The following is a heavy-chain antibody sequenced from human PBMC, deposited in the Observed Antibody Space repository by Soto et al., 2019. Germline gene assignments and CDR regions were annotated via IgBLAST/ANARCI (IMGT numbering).Heavy chain of an antibody. D-gene: IGHD1-20*01. CDR2: ISYDGSNK. CDR1: GFTFSSYG. J-gene: IGHJ4*02. V-gene: IGHV3-30*18. Sequence: QVQLVESGGGVVQPGRSLRLSCAASGFTFSSYGMHWVRQAPGKGLEWVAVISYDGSNKYYADSVKGRFTISRDNSKNTLYLQMNRLRAEDTAVYYCAKDGGDNWNRGGADYWGQGTLVTVSS. CDR3: AKDGGDNWNRGGADY.